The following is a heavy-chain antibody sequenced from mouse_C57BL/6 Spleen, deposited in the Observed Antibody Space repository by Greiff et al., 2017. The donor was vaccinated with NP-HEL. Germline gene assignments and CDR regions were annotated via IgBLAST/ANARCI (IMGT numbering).Heavy chain of an antibody. V-gene: IGHV5-17*01. CDR3: ARKGTVVRGDY. D-gene: IGHD1-1*01. CDR2: ISSGSSTI. CDR1: GFTFSDYG. Sequence: EVQGVESGGGLVKPGGSLKLSCAASGFTFSDYGMHWVRQAPEKGLEWVAYISSGSSTIYYADTVKGRFTISRDNAKNTLFLQMTSLRSEDTARYYCARKGTVVRGDYWGQGTSVTVSS. J-gene: IGHJ4*01.